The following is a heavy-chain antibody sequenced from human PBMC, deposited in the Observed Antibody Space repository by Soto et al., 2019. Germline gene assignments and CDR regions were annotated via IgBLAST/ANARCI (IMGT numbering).Heavy chain of an antibody. J-gene: IGHJ3*02. Sequence: PGGSLRLSCAASGFTFSSYAMSWVRQAPGKGLEWVSAISGSGVSTYYADSVKGRFTISRDNSKNTLYLQMNSLRAEDTAVYYCAKDPTMIVVVITRNAFDIWGQGTMVTVSS. CDR1: GFTFSSYA. CDR3: AKDPTMIVVVITRNAFDI. D-gene: IGHD3-22*01. V-gene: IGHV3-23*01. CDR2: ISGSGVST.